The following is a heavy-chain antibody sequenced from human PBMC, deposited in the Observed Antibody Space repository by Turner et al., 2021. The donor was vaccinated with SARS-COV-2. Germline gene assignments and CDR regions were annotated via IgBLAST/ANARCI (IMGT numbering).Heavy chain of an antibody. J-gene: IGHJ4*02. CDR3: ARELGYCSDGSCRFEYDY. V-gene: IGHV3-53*01. D-gene: IGHD2-15*01. CDR2: IYSGGST. CDR1: GFTVSSNY. Sequence: EVQLVESGGGLIQPGGALRLSCAASGFTVSSNYMSWVRQAPGKGLEWVSVIYSGGSTYYADSVKGRFTISRDNSKNTLYLQMNSLRAEDTAVYYCARELGYCSDGSCRFEYDYWGQGTLVTVSS.